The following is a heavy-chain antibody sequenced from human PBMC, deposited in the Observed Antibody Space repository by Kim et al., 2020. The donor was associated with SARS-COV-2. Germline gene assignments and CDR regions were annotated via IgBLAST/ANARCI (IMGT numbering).Heavy chain of an antibody. D-gene: IGHD2-2*01. Sequence: ASVKVSCKVSGYTLTELSMHWVRQAPGKGLEWMGGFDPEDGETIYAQKFQGRVTMTEDTSTDTAYMELSSLRSEDTAVYYCATEVVPAAILGWYFDLWGRGTLVTVSS. CDR1: GYTLTELS. CDR2: FDPEDGET. J-gene: IGHJ2*01. V-gene: IGHV1-24*01. CDR3: ATEVVPAAILGWYFDL.